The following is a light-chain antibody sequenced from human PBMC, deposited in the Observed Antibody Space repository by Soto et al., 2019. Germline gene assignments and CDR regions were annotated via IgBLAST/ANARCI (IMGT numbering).Light chain of an antibody. V-gene: IGLV2-14*01. J-gene: IGLJ1*01. Sequence: QSVLAQPASVSGSPGQSITISCTGTSSDVGGYNYVSWYQQHPGKAPKLMIYDVSNRPSGVSNRFSGSKSGNTASLTISGLQAVDEAEYYSTSYTTLTPYVFLTGTNLTVL. CDR3: TSYTTLTPYV. CDR2: DVS. CDR1: SSDVGGYNY.